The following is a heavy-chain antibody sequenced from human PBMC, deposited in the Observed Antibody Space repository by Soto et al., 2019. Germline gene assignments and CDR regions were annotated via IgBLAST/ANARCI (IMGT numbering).Heavy chain of an antibody. D-gene: IGHD2-21*02. V-gene: IGHV3-30*18. CDR1: GXTFRNFG. J-gene: IGHJ4*02. Sequence: LRLSFAASGXTFRNFGMHWVRQAPGKGLEWVAVISYDGTNKYYADSVKGRFTISRDNSKNTLYLQINSLRAEDTAVYYCAKAVPPFVVVTASDYWGQGTLGTVSS. CDR3: AKAVPPFVVVTASDY. CDR2: ISYDGTNK.